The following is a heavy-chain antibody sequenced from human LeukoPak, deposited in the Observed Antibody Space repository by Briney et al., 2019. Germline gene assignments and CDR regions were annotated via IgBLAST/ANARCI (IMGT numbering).Heavy chain of an antibody. V-gene: IGHV4-59*12. Sequence: PSETLSLTCTVSGGSISSYYWSWIRQPPGKGLEWIGYIYYSGSTNYNPSLKSRVTISVDTSKNQFSLKLSSVTAADTAVYYCARRLADYVWGSYRYPFDYWGQGTLVTVSS. J-gene: IGHJ4*02. CDR1: GGSISSYY. CDR3: ARRLADYVWGSYRYPFDY. D-gene: IGHD3-16*02. CDR2: IYYSGST.